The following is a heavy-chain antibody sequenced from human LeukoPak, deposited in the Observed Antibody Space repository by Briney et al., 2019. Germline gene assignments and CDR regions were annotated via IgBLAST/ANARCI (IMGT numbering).Heavy chain of an antibody. CDR3: AKEDAPPDTVVTSYYYYYGMDV. Sequence: PGGSLRLSCAAPGFTFSSYGMHWVRQAPGKGLEWVAVISYDGSNKYYADSVKGRFTISRDNSKNTLYLQMNSLRAEDTAVYYCAKEDAPPDTVVTSYYYYYGMDVWGQGTTVTVSS. V-gene: IGHV3-30*18. CDR2: ISYDGSNK. J-gene: IGHJ6*02. D-gene: IGHD4-23*01. CDR1: GFTFSSYG.